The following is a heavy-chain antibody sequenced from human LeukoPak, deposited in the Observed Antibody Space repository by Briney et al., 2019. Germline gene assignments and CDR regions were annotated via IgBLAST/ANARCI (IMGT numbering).Heavy chain of an antibody. D-gene: IGHD5-18*01. V-gene: IGHV4-39*07. Sequence: SETLSLTCTVSGGSISSSGYYWGWIRQPPGKGLEWIGSIYYSGSTYYNPSLKSRITISLDTSKNQFSLELSSVTAADTAAYYCARGKYSYAYFGAYYFDYWGQGTLVTVSP. CDR3: ARGKYSYAYFGAYYFDY. J-gene: IGHJ4*02. CDR2: IYYSGST. CDR1: GGSISSSGYY.